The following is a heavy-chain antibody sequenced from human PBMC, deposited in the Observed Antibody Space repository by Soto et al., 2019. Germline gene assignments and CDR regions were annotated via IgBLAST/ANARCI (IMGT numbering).Heavy chain of an antibody. J-gene: IGHJ4*02. CDR1: GYTFTSYA. D-gene: IGHD3-3*01. CDR2: INAGNGNT. CDR3: ARGVDFWSGHFDY. Sequence: GASVKVSCKASGYTFTSYAMHWVRQAPGQRLEWMGWINAGNGNTKYSQKFQGRVTITRDTPASTAYMELSSLRSEDTAVYYCARGVDFWSGHFDYWGQGTLVTVSS. V-gene: IGHV1-3*01.